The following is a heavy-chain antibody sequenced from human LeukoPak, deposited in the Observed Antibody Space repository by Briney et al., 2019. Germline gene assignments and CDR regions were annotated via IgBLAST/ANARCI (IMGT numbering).Heavy chain of an antibody. CDR3: ARDLGNFGRGGSYFDS. D-gene: IGHD4-23*01. CDR2: IRARSSLI. V-gene: IGHV3-48*04. CDR1: GFDFSLSS. Sequence: GGSLRLSCAASGFDFSLSSMIWVRQAPGKGLQWVSYIRARSSLISYADSVRGRFTISRDDAKNSVYLQMDSLRADDTAVYYCARDLGNFGRGGSYFDSWGQGTLVTVSS. J-gene: IGHJ4*02.